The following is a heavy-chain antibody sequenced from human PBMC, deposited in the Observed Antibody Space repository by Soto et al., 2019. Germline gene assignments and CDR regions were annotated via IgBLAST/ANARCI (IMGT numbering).Heavy chain of an antibody. CDR2: IWYDGSNK. D-gene: IGHD6-13*01. V-gene: IGHV3-33*01. CDR1: GFTFSSYG. Sequence: GGSLRLSCAASGFTFSSYGMHWVRQAPGKGLEWVAVIWYDGSNKYYADSVKGRFTISRDNSKNTRYLQMNSLRVEDRAVYYCSRDSSSWYVAFDTWGLGTMFTVSS. CDR3: SRDSSSWYVAFDT. J-gene: IGHJ3*02.